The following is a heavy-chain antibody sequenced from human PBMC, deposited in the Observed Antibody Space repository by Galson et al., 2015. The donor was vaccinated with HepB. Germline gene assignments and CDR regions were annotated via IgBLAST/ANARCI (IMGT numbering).Heavy chain of an antibody. CDR3: ARDLYDEPDYYDSSGHLVSLDY. Sequence: SVKVSCKASGYTFTSYGISWVRQAPGQGLEWMGWISAYNGNTNYAQKLQGRVTMTTDTSTSTAYMELRSLRSDDTAVYYCARDLYDEPDYYDSSGHLVSLDYWGQGTLVTVSS. J-gene: IGHJ4*02. CDR1: GYTFTSYG. CDR2: ISAYNGNT. D-gene: IGHD3-22*01. V-gene: IGHV1-18*01.